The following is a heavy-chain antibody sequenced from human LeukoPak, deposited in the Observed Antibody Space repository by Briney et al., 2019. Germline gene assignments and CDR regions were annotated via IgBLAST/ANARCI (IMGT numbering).Heavy chain of an antibody. J-gene: IGHJ4*02. CDR2: IYSGGGT. V-gene: IGHV3-66*01. CDR1: GFTFSSYW. CDR3: ARDSSGPLY. D-gene: IGHD3-22*01. Sequence: GGSLRLSCAASGFTFSSYWMHWVRQAPGKGLVWVSVIYSGGGTYYADSVKGRFTISRDNSKNTLYLQMNSLRAEDTAVYYCARDSSGPLYWGQGTLVTVSS.